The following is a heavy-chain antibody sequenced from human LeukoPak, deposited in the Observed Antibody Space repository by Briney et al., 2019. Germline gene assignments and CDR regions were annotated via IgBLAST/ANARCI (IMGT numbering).Heavy chain of an antibody. CDR3: ARDAGGDYEHSYYYYYYMDV. J-gene: IGHJ6*03. V-gene: IGHV1-2*02. D-gene: IGHD4-17*01. CDR2: INPNSGGT. Sequence: ASVKVSCKASGYTFTGYYMQWVRQAPGQGLEWMGWINPNSGGTNYAQKFQGRVTMTRDTSISTAYMELSRLRSDDTAVYYCARDAGGDYEHSYYYYYYMDVWGKGTTVTVSS. CDR1: GYTFTGYY.